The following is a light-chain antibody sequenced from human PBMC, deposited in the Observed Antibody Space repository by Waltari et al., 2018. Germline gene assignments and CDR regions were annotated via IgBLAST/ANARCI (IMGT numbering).Light chain of an antibody. Sequence: DIQMTQSPSSLSASVGDRFTITCRASQTIDTYLNWYQHKPGTAPKLLIYAASSLQGGVPSRFSGSGSGTEFTLAINSLQPEDFATYYCQHSYSAPFTFGPGTKVDIK. CDR1: QTIDTY. CDR3: QHSYSAPFT. V-gene: IGKV1-39*01. CDR2: AAS. J-gene: IGKJ3*01.